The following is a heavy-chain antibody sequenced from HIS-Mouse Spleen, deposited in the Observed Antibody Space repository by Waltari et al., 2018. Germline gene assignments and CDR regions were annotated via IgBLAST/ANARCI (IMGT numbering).Heavy chain of an antibody. CDR3: ARDPRWNDGIDY. V-gene: IGHV4-39*07. D-gene: IGHD1-1*01. CDR1: GGSISSSSYY. CDR2: IYYSGST. Sequence: QLQLQESGPGLVKPSETLSLTCTVSGGSISSSSYYWGWIREPPGKGLEWLGSIYYSGSTYHTPSLKSRVTISVDTSTNQFSLKLSSVTAADTAVYYCARDPRWNDGIDYWGQGTLVTVSS. J-gene: IGHJ4*02.